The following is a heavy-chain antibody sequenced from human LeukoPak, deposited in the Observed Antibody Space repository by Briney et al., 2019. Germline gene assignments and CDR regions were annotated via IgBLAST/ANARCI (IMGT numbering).Heavy chain of an antibody. CDR2: ISGSGDST. CDR3: AKDRGIISDY. D-gene: IGHD3-10*01. CDR1: GFTVSSNY. V-gene: IGHV3-23*01. J-gene: IGHJ4*02. Sequence: GGSLRLSCAASGFTVSSNYMSWVRQAPGKGLEWVSAISGSGDSTYYADSVKGRFTISRDNSKNTLYLQMNSLRVEDTAVYYCAKDRGIISDYWGQGTLVTVSS.